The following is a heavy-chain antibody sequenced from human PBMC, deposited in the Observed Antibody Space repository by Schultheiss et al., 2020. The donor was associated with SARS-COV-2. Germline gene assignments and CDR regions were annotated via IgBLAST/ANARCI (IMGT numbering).Heavy chain of an antibody. CDR3: ARGYSGYDSYYFDY. V-gene: IGHV4-4*07. J-gene: IGHJ4*02. Sequence: SETLSLTCTVSGGSISSYYWSWIRQPAGKGLEWIGRIYTSGSTNYNPSLKSRVTMSVDTSKNQFSLKLSSVTAADTAVYYCARGYSGYDSYYFDYWGQGTLVTVSS. CDR2: IYTSGST. CDR1: GGSISSYY. D-gene: IGHD5-12*01.